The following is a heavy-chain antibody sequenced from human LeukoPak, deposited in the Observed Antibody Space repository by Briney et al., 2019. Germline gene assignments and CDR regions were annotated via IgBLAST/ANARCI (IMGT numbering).Heavy chain of an antibody. CDR1: GFTFSDYY. Sequence: GGSLRLSCAASGFTFSDYYMSWIRQAPGKGLEWVSYISSSGSTIYYADSVKGRFTTSRDNAKNSLYLQMNSLRAEDTAVYYCARDKRLPWSGYYLNYYYYYMDVWGKGTTVTVAS. J-gene: IGHJ6*03. V-gene: IGHV3-11*04. D-gene: IGHD3-3*01. CDR2: ISSSGSTI. CDR3: ARDKRLPWSGYYLNYYYYYMDV.